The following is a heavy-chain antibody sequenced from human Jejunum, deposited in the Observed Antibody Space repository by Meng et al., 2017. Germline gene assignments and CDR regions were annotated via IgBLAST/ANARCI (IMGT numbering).Heavy chain of an antibody. V-gene: IGHV4-30-4*01. Sequence: QEELHECGPGLLKPSPPRSLPCTGSVGSIGIGEYFLSWIRQPAGKGLECIWYMDYRGSTFYNPSLKSRVTISVDTSKNQFSLKLSSVTAADTAVYFCARGGLLWDYWGQGTLVTVSS. D-gene: IGHD2-2*01. CDR1: VGSIGIGEYF. J-gene: IGHJ4*02. CDR2: MDYRGST. CDR3: ARGGLLWDY.